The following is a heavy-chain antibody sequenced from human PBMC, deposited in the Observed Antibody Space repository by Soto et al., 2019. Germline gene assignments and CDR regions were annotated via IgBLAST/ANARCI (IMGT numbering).Heavy chain of an antibody. CDR2: VNWNGGST. Sequence: EVQLVESGGGVLRPGGSLRLSCAASGFTFDDYGMSWARQAPGKGLEWVSGVNWNGGSTGYADSVKGRFTISRDNAKNSLYLQMNSLRAEDTAFYYCVIAASLNFDYWSQGTLVTVSS. CDR3: VIAASLNFDY. CDR1: GFTFDDYG. J-gene: IGHJ4*02. V-gene: IGHV3-20*04. D-gene: IGHD1-26*01.